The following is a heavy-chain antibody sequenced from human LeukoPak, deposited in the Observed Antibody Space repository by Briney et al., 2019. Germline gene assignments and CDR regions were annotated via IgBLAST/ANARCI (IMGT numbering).Heavy chain of an antibody. CDR2: INQAGSDK. CDR1: GFTFSSPW. Sequence: GGSLRLSCAASGFTFSSPWMAWVRQTPGKGLEWVANINQAGSDKNYVDSVKGRFTISRDNGKNSLYLQMNSLRAEDTALYYCARDYYTSGSHWGQGTLVIVSS. CDR3: ARDYYTSGSH. D-gene: IGHD3-10*01. J-gene: IGHJ4*02. V-gene: IGHV3-7*01.